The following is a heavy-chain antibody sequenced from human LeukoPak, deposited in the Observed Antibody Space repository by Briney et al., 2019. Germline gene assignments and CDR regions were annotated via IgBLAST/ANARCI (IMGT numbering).Heavy chain of an antibody. CDR1: EFTFSDFY. V-gene: IGHV3-11*01. CDR3: AREMNYGDYIDY. CDR2: ISTSGSTI. D-gene: IGHD4-17*01. Sequence: GGSLRLSCAASEFTFSDFYMSWIRQAPGKGLEWVSSISTSGSTIYYTDSVKGRFTISRDNARNSPYLQMNSLRAEDAAVYYCAREMNYGDYIDYRGQGTLVTVSS. J-gene: IGHJ4*02.